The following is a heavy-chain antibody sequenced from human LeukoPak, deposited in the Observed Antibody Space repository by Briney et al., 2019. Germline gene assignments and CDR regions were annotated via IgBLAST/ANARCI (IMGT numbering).Heavy chain of an antibody. Sequence: PSETLSLTCTVSGGSISSYYWSWIRQPAGKGLEWIGRIYTSGSTNYNPSLKSRVTMSVDTSKNQFSLKLSSVTAADTAVYYRARGYYDILTGYAYYFDYWGQGTLVTVSS. V-gene: IGHV4-4*07. J-gene: IGHJ4*02. CDR1: GGSISSYY. D-gene: IGHD3-9*01. CDR2: IYTSGST. CDR3: ARGYYDILTGYAYYFDY.